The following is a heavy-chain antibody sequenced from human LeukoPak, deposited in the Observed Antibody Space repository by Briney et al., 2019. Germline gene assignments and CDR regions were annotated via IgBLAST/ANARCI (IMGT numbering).Heavy chain of an antibody. CDR2: IYPTGST. Sequence: SETLSLTCYVTGVSISSSTCYWGWIRQPPGRGLEWIGSIYPTGSTYYQPSLRSRVTISVAASKNQFSLRLGSVTAADTAVYYCASLRPPGIDFWGLGTLVTVAS. D-gene: IGHD1-26*01. CDR1: GVSISSSTCY. J-gene: IGHJ4*02. V-gene: IGHV4-39*01. CDR3: ASLRPPGIDF.